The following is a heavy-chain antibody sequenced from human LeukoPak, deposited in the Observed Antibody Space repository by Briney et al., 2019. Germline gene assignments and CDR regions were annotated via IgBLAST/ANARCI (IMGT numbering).Heavy chain of an antibody. CDR1: GGSISSYY. J-gene: IGHJ4*02. CDR2: ISYSGST. V-gene: IGHV4-59*12. D-gene: IGHD6-19*01. CDR3: ARVLPYSSGWSEN. Sequence: SETLSLTCTVSGGSISSYYWSWIRQPPGKGLEWIGYISYSGSTNYNPSLKSRVTISVDTSKNQFSLKLSSVTAADTAVYYCARVLPYSSGWSENWGQGTLVTVPS.